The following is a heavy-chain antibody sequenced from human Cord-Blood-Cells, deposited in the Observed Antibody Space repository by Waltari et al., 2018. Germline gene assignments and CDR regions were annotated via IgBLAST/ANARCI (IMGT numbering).Heavy chain of an antibody. V-gene: IGHV4-4*02. D-gene: IGHD6-13*01. CDR2: IYHSGRT. Sequence: QVQLQESGPGLVKPSGTLSLTCAVSGGSISSSNWWIGEIYHSGRTNYNPSLKSRVAISVEKSKNQFSLKLSSVTAADTAVYYCARDVEGSSCYGTDAFDIWGQGTMVTVSS. CDR1: GGSISSSNW. CDR3: ARDVEGSSCYGTDAFDI. J-gene: IGHJ3*02.